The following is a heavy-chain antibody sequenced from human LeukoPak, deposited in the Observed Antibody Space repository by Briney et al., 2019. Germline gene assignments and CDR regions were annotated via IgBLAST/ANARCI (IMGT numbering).Heavy chain of an antibody. CDR2: INPNSGGT. D-gene: IGHD4-23*01. Sequence: ASVKVSCKASGYTFTGYYMHWVRQAPGQGLEWMGWINPNSGGTNYAQKFQGRVTMTRDTSISTAYMELSRLRSDDTAVYYCATTPLGNGGNPPYFDYWGQGTLVTVSS. V-gene: IGHV1-2*02. J-gene: IGHJ4*02. CDR3: ATTPLGNGGNPPYFDY. CDR1: GYTFTGYY.